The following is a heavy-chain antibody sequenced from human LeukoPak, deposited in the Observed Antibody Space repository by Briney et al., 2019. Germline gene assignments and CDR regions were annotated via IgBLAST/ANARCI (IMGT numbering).Heavy chain of an antibody. CDR1: GFTFSYYV. D-gene: IGHD1-26*01. CDR2: INSGSYSM. V-gene: IGHV3-21*01. J-gene: IGHJ4*02. CDR3: ARSKVGVNPVPDY. Sequence: GGSLRLSFAASGFTFSYYVMNWIGQAPGKGVEGVSTINSGSYSMYYANSVKGRFTISRDNAKNSLVLQMNSLRVDDSAVYYCARSKVGVNPVPDYWGQGTLVTVSS.